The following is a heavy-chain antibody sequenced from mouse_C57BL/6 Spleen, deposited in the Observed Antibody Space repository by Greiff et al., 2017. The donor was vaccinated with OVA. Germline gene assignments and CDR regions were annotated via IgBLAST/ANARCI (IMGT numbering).Heavy chain of an antibody. CDR3: ARLSDYGSSYLDV. V-gene: IGHV5-6*01. J-gene: IGHJ1*03. Sequence: EVQGVESGGDLVKPGGSLKLSCAASGFTFSSYGMSWVRQTPDTRLEWVATISSGGSYTYYPDSVKGRFTISRDNAKNTLYLQMSSLKSEDTAMYYCARLSDYGSSYLDVWGTGTTVTVSS. D-gene: IGHD1-1*01. CDR2: ISSGGSYT. CDR1: GFTFSSYG.